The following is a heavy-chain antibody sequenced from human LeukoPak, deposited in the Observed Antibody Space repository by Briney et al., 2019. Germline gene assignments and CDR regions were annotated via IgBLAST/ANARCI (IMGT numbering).Heavy chain of an antibody. Sequence: GGSLRLSCSASGFTFSNYWMSWVRQAPGKGLEWVANIKHDGSEKYYVDSVKGRFTISRDNAKNSLYLQMNSLRAEDTAVCYCARDRGRTYYYDSSGHSDAFDIWGQGTMVTVSS. CDR1: GFTFSNYW. CDR3: ARDRGRTYYYDSSGHSDAFDI. V-gene: IGHV3-7*01. D-gene: IGHD3-22*01. CDR2: IKHDGSEK. J-gene: IGHJ3*02.